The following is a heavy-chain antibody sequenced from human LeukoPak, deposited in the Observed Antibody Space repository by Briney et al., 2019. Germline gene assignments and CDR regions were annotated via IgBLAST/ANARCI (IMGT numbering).Heavy chain of an antibody. J-gene: IGHJ4*02. V-gene: IGHV4-39*02. CDR3: AREVTMVRGVIMHLDY. CDR1: GGSISSSGFY. CDR2: IYHTGGT. Sequence: SETLSLTCTVSGGSISSSGFYWDWIRQPPGKGLEYLGSIYHTGGTYHNPSLKSRVTISVDTSKNQFSLQLNSVTPEDTAAYYCAREVTMVRGVIMHLDYWGQGTLVTVSS. D-gene: IGHD3-10*01.